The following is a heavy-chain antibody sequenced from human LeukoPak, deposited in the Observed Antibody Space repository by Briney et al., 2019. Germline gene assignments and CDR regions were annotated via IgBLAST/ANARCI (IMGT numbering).Heavy chain of an antibody. CDR2: ISSNGGST. V-gene: IGHV3-64D*06. D-gene: IGHD6-19*01. Sequence: PGGSLRPSCSASGFIFSNYAMHWVRQAPGKGLEYVSAISSNGGSTYYADSVKGRFTISRDNSKNTLYLQMSSLRAEDTAVYYCVKGKGIAVTSLDYWGQGTLVTVSS. CDR1: GFIFSNYA. J-gene: IGHJ4*02. CDR3: VKGKGIAVTSLDY.